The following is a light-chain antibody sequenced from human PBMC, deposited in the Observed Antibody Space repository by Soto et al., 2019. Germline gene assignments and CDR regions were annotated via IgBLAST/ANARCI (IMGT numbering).Light chain of an antibody. Sequence: EIVMTQSPATLSLSPGERATLSCRASQSISSNLVGYQQKPGQAPRLLIYCASTRATGIPARFSGSSSGTEFTLTISSQQSEDFAVYYWQQYNNWPPWTFGQGTKLEIK. CDR2: CAS. J-gene: IGKJ1*01. V-gene: IGKV3-15*01. CDR1: QSISSN. CDR3: QQYNNWPPWT.